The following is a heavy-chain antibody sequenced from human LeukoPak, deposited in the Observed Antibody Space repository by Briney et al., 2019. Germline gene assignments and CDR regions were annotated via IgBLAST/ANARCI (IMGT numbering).Heavy chain of an antibody. Sequence: ASVKVSCKASGYTFTSYGISWVRQAPGQGLEWMGWISAYNGNTIYAQKLQGRVTMTTDTSTSTAYMELRSLRSDDTAVYYSARMAGSGSYYKSWFDPWGQGTLVTVSS. D-gene: IGHD3-10*01. J-gene: IGHJ5*02. CDR1: GYTFTSYG. V-gene: IGHV1-18*04. CDR3: ARMAGSGSYYKSWFDP. CDR2: ISAYNGNT.